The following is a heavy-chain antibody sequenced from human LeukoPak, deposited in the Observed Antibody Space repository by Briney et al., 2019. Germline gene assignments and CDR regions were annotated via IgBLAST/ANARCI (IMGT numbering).Heavy chain of an antibody. CDR2: IRSKAYGATT. CDR3: TKDLYSGYDVNWFDP. CDR1: GFTFGDYA. D-gene: IGHD5-12*01. J-gene: IGHJ5*02. Sequence: PGGSLRLSCTASGFTFGDYAMSWVRQAPGKGLKWVGFIRSKAYGATTEYAASVKGRFTISRDDSKSIAYLQMNSLKTEDTAVYYCTKDLYSGYDVNWFDPWGQGTLVTVSS. V-gene: IGHV3-49*04.